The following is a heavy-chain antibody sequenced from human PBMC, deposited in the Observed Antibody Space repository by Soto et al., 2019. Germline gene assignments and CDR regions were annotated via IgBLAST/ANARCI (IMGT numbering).Heavy chain of an antibody. D-gene: IGHD6-6*01. J-gene: IGHJ4*02. V-gene: IGHV1-18*01. CDR1: GYTFINYG. CDR2: ISAYNGNT. CDR3: ARVGTGYTSSSPHFFDY. Sequence: QVQLVQSGAEVKTPGASVRVSCTASGYTFINYGITWVRQAPGQGLEWMGWISAYNGNTYYEDNLQDRITMTTDSSTSTVSMEVRNLRSDDTAVYYCARVGTGYTSSSPHFFDYWGQGSLVTVSS.